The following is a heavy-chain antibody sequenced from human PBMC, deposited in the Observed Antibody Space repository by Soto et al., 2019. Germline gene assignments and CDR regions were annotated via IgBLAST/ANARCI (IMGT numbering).Heavy chain of an antibody. Sequence: GGSLRLSCAASGFTFSDYAMHWVRQAPGKGLEWVAVVSHDGRNTHYADSVKGRFTISRDNTKDSLYLQMNSLRAEDTAIYYCARGSAFIGLDYWGQGTPVTVSS. CDR2: VSHDGRNT. D-gene: IGHD1-26*01. CDR1: GFTFSDYA. CDR3: ARGSAFIGLDY. V-gene: IGHV3-30*03. J-gene: IGHJ4*02.